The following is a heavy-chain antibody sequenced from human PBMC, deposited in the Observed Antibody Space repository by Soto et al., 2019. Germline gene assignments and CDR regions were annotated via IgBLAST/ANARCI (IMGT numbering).Heavy chain of an antibody. J-gene: IGHJ3*02. CDR1: GGTFSSYA. Sequence: SVKVSCKASGGTFSSYAISWVRQAPGQGLEWMGGIIPIFGTANYAQKFQGRVTITADKSTSTAYMELSSLRSEDTAVYYCARAPRAYCSSTSCYKGLDFDIWGQGTMVTVSS. V-gene: IGHV1-69*06. CDR2: IIPIFGTA. D-gene: IGHD2-2*02. CDR3: ARAPRAYCSSTSCYKGLDFDI.